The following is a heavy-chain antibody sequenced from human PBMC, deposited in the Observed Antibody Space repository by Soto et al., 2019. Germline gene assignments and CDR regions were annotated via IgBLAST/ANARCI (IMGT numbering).Heavy chain of an antibody. V-gene: IGHV2-5*04. CDR2: IYWDDDN. CDR1: GFSLSARGVG. J-gene: IGHJ4*02. CDR3: VRNLGLYPPDY. Sequence: QITLKESGPTLVQPTQTLTLTCTFSGFSLSARGVGVGWIRQPPGKALEGLALIYWDDDNRFSPSVKSSVTVPRDTPKTQVILILTDMDPVDSGTYYCVRNLGLYPPDYWGQGTLVTVSS.